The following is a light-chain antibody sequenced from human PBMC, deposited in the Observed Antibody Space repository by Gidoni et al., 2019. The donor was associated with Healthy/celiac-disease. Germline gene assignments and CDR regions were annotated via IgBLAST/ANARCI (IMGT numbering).Light chain of an antibody. J-gene: IGKJ2*01. CDR3: QQYGSSPYT. CDR2: GAS. CDR1: QSVSSSS. V-gene: IGKV3-20*01. Sequence: EIVLTQSPGTLSLSPGERATLSCRASQSVSSSSLAWSQQKPGQAPRLLIYGASSRATGIPDRFSGSGSGTDFTLTISRREPEDFAVYYCQQYGSSPYTFGQGTKLEIK.